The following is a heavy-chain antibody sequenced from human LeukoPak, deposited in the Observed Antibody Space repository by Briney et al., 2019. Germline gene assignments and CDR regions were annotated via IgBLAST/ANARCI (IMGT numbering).Heavy chain of an antibody. J-gene: IGHJ5*02. CDR1: GGFVSSGSYY. CDR2: IHYSGST. CDR3: ARRGTQLSSWFDP. D-gene: IGHD5-18*01. V-gene: IGHV4-61*01. Sequence: SETLSLTCTVSGGFVSSGSYYWSWNRQPPGKGLEWIGYIHYSGSTNYNPSLKSRVTISIDTSKNQFSLKLSSVTAADTAVYYCARRGTQLSSWFDPWGQGTLVTVSS.